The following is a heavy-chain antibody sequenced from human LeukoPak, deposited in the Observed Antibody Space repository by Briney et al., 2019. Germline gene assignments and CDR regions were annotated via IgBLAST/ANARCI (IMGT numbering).Heavy chain of an antibody. Sequence: SHTVSLTCAVSGVSNSSGGYSGSWVRQPRGKGVEWIGYVYHSGSTYYNPSLKSRVTISVDRSKNQFSLKQSSVTAADTAVYYCARWDRIIFDYWGQGTLVTVSS. V-gene: IGHV4-30-2*01. D-gene: IGHD1-14*01. CDR2: VYHSGST. CDR3: ARWDRIIFDY. J-gene: IGHJ4*02. CDR1: GVSNSSGGYS.